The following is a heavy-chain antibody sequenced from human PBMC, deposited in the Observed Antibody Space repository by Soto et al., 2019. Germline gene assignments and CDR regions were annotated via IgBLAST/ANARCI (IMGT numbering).Heavy chain of an antibody. V-gene: IGHV1-69*02. CDR3: ARAAREVVAATWYAFDI. CDR1: GGTFSSYT. CDR2: IIPILGIA. J-gene: IGHJ3*02. Sequence: ASVKVSCKASGGTFSSYTISWVRQAPGQGLEWMGRIIPILGIANYAQKFQGRVTITADKSTSTAYMELSSLRSEDTAVYYCARAAREVVAATWYAFDIWGQGTMVTVSS. D-gene: IGHD2-15*01.